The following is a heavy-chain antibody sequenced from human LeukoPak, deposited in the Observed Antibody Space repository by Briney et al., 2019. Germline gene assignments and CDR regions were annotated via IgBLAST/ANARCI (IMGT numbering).Heavy chain of an antibody. D-gene: IGHD3-10*01. CDR1: GFTVSSNY. CDR3: ARRSTLVRGVKPFDY. J-gene: IGHJ4*02. Sequence: GGSLRLSCTTSGFTVSSNYMSWVRQAPGKGLEWVSVIYSGGSTYYADSVKGRFTISRDNAKNSLYLQMNSLRAEDTAVYYCARRSTLVRGVKPFDYWGQGTLVTVSS. CDR2: IYSGGST. V-gene: IGHV3-66*04.